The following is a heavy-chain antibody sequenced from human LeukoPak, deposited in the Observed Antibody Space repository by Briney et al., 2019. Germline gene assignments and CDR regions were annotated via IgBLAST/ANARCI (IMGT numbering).Heavy chain of an antibody. CDR2: ISAYHANT. CDR1: GYTFTSYG. V-gene: IGHV1-18*01. Sequence: GASVKVSCKASGYTFTSYGISWVRQAPGQGLEWMGWISAYHANTNYAQNLQGRVTMTTDTSTSTAYMELRSLRSDDTAVYYCARDHSSGRYSPADFDYWGQGTLVTVSS. CDR3: ARDHSSGRYSPADFDY. J-gene: IGHJ4*02. D-gene: IGHD6-19*01.